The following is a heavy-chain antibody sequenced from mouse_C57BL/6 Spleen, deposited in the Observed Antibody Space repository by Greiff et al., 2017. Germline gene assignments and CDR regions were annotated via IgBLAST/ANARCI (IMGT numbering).Heavy chain of an antibody. CDR2: INPSNGGT. D-gene: IGHD1-1*01. J-gene: IGHJ1*03. CDR3: ARLFTTVPHWYFDV. V-gene: IGHV1-53*01. CDR1: GYTFTSYW. Sequence: QVQLQQPGTELVKPGASVKLSCKASGYTFTSYWMHWVKQRPGQGLEWIGNINPSNGGTNYNEKFKSKATLTVDKSSSTAYMQLSSLTSEDSAVYYCARLFTTVPHWYFDVWGTGTTVTVSS.